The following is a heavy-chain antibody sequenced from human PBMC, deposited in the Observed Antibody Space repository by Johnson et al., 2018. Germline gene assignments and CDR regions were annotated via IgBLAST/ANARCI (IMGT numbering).Heavy chain of an antibody. V-gene: IGHV3-33*01. D-gene: IGHD7-27*01. CDR1: GFTFSSYG. CDR2: IWYDGSNK. Sequence: QVQLVESGGGVVQPGRSLRLSCAASGFTFSSYGMHWVRQAPGKGLEWVAVIWYDGSNKYYADSVKGRFTISRDTSKNTLYLQRNSLRAEDRAVYYGARGNGGDAVDIWGQGTMVTVSS. CDR3: ARGNGGDAVDI. J-gene: IGHJ3*02.